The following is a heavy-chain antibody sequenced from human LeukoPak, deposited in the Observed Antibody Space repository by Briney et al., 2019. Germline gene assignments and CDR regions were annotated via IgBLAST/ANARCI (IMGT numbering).Heavy chain of an antibody. J-gene: IGHJ3*02. V-gene: IGHV3-11*01. CDR3: ARAPPEGVPQPTGLI. CDR2: ISSSGSTI. D-gene: IGHD1-1*01. CDR1: GFTFSDYY. Sequence: PGGSLRLSCAASGFTFSDYYMSWIRQAPGKGLEWVSYISSSGSTIYYADSVKGRFTISRDNAKNSLYLQMNSLRAEDTAVYYCARAPPEGVPQPTGLIWGQGTMVTVSS.